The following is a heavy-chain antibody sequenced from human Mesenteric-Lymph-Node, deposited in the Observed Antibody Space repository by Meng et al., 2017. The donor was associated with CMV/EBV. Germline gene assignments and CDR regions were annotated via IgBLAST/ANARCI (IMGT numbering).Heavy chain of an antibody. CDR2: INAGNGNT. D-gene: IGHD3-3*01. CDR1: FTTYA. V-gene: IGHV1-3*01. J-gene: IGHJ5*02. Sequence: FTTYAIHWVRQAPGQRLEYMGWINAGNGNTKYSQKFQGRVTITRDTSASTAHMELSSLTSEDTAVYYCARDHLDYDFWSGYYTTKFDPWGQGTLVTVSS. CDR3: ARDHLDYDFWSGYYTTKFDP.